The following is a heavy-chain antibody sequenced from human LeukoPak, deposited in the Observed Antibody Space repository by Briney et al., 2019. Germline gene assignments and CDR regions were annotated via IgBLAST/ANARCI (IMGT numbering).Heavy chain of an antibody. D-gene: IGHD3-16*02. Sequence: ASVKVSCKASGYTFTGYYMHWVRQAPGQGLEWMGGIIPIFGTANYAQKFQGRDTITADKSTSTAYMELSSLRSEDTAVYYCARGTGDYVWGSYRRWEYFDLWGRGTPVTVSS. V-gene: IGHV1-69*06. CDR3: ARGTGDYVWGSYRRWEYFDL. CDR1: GYTFTGYY. J-gene: IGHJ2*01. CDR2: IIPIFGTA.